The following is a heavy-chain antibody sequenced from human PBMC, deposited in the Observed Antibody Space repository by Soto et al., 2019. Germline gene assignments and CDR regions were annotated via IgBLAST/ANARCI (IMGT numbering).Heavy chain of an antibody. CDR2: INPSGGST. V-gene: IGHV1-46*01. D-gene: IGHD6-19*01. CDR1: GYTFTSYY. Sequence: QVQLVQSGAEVKKPGASVKVSCKASGYTFTSYYMHWVRQAPGQGLEWMGIINPSGGSTSYAQKFQGRVTMTRDTSTSTVYMELSSLRSEDTAVYYCARGAYIFATIIAVAGTRLEKFDYWGQGTLVTVSS. CDR3: ARGAYIFATIIAVAGTRLEKFDY. J-gene: IGHJ4*02.